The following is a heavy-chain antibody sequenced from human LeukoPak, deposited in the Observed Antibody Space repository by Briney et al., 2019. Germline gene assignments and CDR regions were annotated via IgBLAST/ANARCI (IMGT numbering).Heavy chain of an antibody. CDR2: ISGSGGST. Sequence: GSLRLSCAASGFTFSSYAMSWVRQAPGKGLEWVSAISGSGGSTYYADSVKGRFTISRDNAKNSLYLQMNSLRAEDTAVYYCARVGTGDWFDPWGQGTLVTVSS. CDR1: GFTFSSYA. J-gene: IGHJ5*02. D-gene: IGHD1-14*01. V-gene: IGHV3-23*01. CDR3: ARVGTGDWFDP.